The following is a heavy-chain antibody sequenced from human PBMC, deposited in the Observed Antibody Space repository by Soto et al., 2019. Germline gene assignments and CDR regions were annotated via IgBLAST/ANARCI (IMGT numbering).Heavy chain of an antibody. J-gene: IGHJ3*01. V-gene: IGHV3-53*01. CDR1: GLTVSGKKY. D-gene: IGHD1-1*01. CDR2: LYDVDGS. Sequence: GSLRLSCAAFGLTVSGKKYVAWVRQAPGKGLEWVSALYDVDGSFYADSVKGRFTTSSDSSKTTVYLQMNGLRPDDTAVYYCATWHEREHAYDVWGQGTTVTVSS. CDR3: ATWHEREHAYDV.